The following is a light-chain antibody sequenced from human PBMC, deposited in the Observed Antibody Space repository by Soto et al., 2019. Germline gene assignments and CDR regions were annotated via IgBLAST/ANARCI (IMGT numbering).Light chain of an antibody. Sequence: DIVLTPSPDSLAVSLGWLGTTNSRASERVLASHNNRNYLAWYQQKPGQPPKLLIYWASTRESGVPDRFSGSGSGTEFTLTISSLQAEDVAVYYCQQYYSTPLTFGQGTKVDIK. J-gene: IGKJ1*01. CDR2: WAS. CDR1: ERVLASHNNRNY. V-gene: IGKV4-1*01. CDR3: QQYYSTPLT.